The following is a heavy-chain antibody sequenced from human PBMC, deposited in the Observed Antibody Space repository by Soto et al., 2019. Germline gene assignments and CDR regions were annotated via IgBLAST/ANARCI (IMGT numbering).Heavy chain of an antibody. CDR1: GYSFTSYW. D-gene: IGHD2-2*02. CDR3: ARRYCSSTSCYSGFDY. CDR2: IDPSDSYT. J-gene: IGHJ4*02. Sequence: GEALKISCKGSGYSFTSYWISWARQMPGKGLEWMGRIDPSDSYTNYSPSFQGHVTISADKSISTAYLQWSSLKASDTAMYYCARRYCSSTSCYSGFDYWGQGXLVTVYS. V-gene: IGHV5-10-1*01.